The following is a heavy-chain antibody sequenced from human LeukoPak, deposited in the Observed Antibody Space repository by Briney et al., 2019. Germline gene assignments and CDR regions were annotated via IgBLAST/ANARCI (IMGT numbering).Heavy chain of an antibody. D-gene: IGHD5-12*01. CDR1: GYTFTSFL. V-gene: IGHV1-18*01. Sequence: ASVKVSCKASGYTFTSFLISWVRQAPGQGLEWMGWISGYDGNTKYAQRFQGRVTMTTDTSTSTAYMELRSLRSDDTAVYYCVRTGVATIIDYWGQGTLVTVSS. J-gene: IGHJ4*02. CDR3: VRTGVATIIDY. CDR2: ISGYDGNT.